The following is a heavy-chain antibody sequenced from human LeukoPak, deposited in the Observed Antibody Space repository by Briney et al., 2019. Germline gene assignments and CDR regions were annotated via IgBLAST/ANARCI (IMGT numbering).Heavy chain of an antibody. CDR3: ARAYYYGSGAPFDF. V-gene: IGHV1-18*01. D-gene: IGHD3-10*01. J-gene: IGHJ4*02. CDR1: GYTFTSYG. Sequence: ASVKVSCKASGYTFTSYGITWVRQAPGQGLEWMGWISAYNGNTNYAQKFQGRVTMTRDTSISTAYMELSRLRSDDTAVYYCARAYYYGSGAPFDFWGQGTLVTVSS. CDR2: ISAYNGNT.